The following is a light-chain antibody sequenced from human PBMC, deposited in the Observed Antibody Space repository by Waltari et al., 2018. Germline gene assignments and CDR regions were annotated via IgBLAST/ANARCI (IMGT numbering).Light chain of an antibody. CDR1: NIGSKS. Sequence: SYVLTQPPSESVAPGKTARITCGGNNIGSKSVHWYQQKSGQAPVLVIYYDSDRPSGIPELFPCSNSGNTSTLTISRVEAGDEADYHCQVWDSSSDHRVFGGGTKLTVL. J-gene: IGLJ3*02. CDR2: YDS. CDR3: QVWDSSSDHRV. V-gene: IGLV3-21*01.